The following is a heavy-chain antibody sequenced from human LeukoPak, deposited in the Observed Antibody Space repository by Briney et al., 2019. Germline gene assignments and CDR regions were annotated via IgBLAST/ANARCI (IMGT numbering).Heavy chain of an antibody. Sequence: SETLSLTCSVSGVSISSGRYYWPWIRQPAGKGLEWIGRLYTNDNTNYDPSLESRLSISVDTSKSQFYLQLTSVTAADTAVYFCARGVVTDDYYMDVWGKGITVIVSS. CDR3: ARGVVTDDYYMDV. CDR2: LYTNDNT. CDR1: GVSISSGRYY. J-gene: IGHJ6*03. V-gene: IGHV4-61*02. D-gene: IGHD2-21*02.